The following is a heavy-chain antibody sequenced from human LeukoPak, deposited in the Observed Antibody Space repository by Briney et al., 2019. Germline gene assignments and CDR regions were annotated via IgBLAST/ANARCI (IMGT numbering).Heavy chain of an antibody. CDR2: INHSGST. D-gene: IGHD3-16*01. V-gene: IGHV4-34*01. CDR3: ARGKGVPAHRYYGMDV. CDR1: GGSFSGYY. Sequence: SETLSLTCAVYGGSFSGYYWSWIRQPPRKGLEWIGEINHSGSTNYNPSLKSRVTISVDTSKNQFSLKLSSVTAADTAVYYCARGKGVPAHRYYGMDVWGQGTTVTVSS. J-gene: IGHJ6*02.